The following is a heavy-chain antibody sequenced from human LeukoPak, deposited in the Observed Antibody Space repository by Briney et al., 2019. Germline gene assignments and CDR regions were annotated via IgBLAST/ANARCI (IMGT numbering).Heavy chain of an antibody. Sequence: SETLSLTCTVSGGSISSYYWSWIRQPPGKGLEWIGYIYYSGSTNYNPSLKSRVTISVDTSKNQFSLKLSSVTAADTAVYYCARVEWELGSADAFDIWGQGTMVTVSS. D-gene: IGHD1-26*01. V-gene: IGHV4-59*01. J-gene: IGHJ3*02. CDR1: GGSISSYY. CDR3: ARVEWELGSADAFDI. CDR2: IYYSGST.